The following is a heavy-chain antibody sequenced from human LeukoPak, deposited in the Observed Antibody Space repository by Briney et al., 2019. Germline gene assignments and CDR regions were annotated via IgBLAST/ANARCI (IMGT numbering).Heavy chain of an antibody. CDR1: GGSMSGYY. D-gene: IGHD5-12*01. CDR2: TFSSGAT. CDR3: ARRSRSGYFLDS. J-gene: IGHJ4*02. V-gene: IGHV4-4*09. Sequence: SETLSLTCIVSGGSMSGYYWSWIRHTPGKGLEWIGYTFSSGATTYNPPLKSRATLSVATSGSQFCVNLSAVTAADTAVYFCARRSRSGYFLDSWGQGTLVTVSS.